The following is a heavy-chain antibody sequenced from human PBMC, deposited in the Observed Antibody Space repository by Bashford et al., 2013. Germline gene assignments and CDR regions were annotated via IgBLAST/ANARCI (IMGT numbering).Heavy chain of an antibody. Sequence: WVRQAPGQGLEWIGWISAHNGHTNYAQRVQGRVTMTTDTSTSTAYMELRSLRSDDTAVYYCASGLILVVGNYFDYWGQGTLVTVSS. CDR2: ISAHNGHT. V-gene: IGHV1-18*01. D-gene: IGHD3-9*01. CDR3: ASGLILVVGNYFDY. J-gene: IGHJ4*02.